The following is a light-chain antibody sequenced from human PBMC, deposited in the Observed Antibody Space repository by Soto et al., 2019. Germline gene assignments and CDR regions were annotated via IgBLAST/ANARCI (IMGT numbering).Light chain of an antibody. CDR3: QHSYSTRT. CDR1: QDIGAY. CDR2: AAS. Sequence: DIQMTQSPSSLSASIGDRVTISCRASQDIGAYVNWYQHKQGKAPRVLMYAASNLKSGVPPRFSGSGGGRDFTLTISDLQPEDGATYYCQHSYSTRTFGQGTKVERK. J-gene: IGKJ1*01. V-gene: IGKV1-39*01.